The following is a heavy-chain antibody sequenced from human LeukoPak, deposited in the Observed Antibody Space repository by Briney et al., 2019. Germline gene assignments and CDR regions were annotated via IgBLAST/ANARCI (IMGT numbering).Heavy chain of an antibody. V-gene: IGHV3-48*01. J-gene: IGHJ4*02. CDR2: ISSSSSTI. CDR1: GFTFSSYS. CDR3: ARGGPYYDILTGYYNPVRYFDY. D-gene: IGHD3-9*01. Sequence: GGSLRLSCAASGFTFSSYSMNWVRQAPGKGLEWVSYISSSSSTIYYADSVKGRFTISRDNAKNSLYLQMNSLRAEDTAVYYCARGGPYYDILTGYYNPVRYFDYWGQGTLVTVSS.